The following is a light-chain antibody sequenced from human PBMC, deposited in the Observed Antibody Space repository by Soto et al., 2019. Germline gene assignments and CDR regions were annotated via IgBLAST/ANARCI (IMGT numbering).Light chain of an antibody. CDR1: SSDVGSYNL. Sequence: QSALTQPASVSGSPGQSITISCTGTSSDVGSYNLVSWYRQHPGKAPKLMIYVVTKRPSGVSNRFSGSKSGNTASLTISGLQGEDEADYYCCSYAGSSWVFGGGTKLTVL. J-gene: IGLJ3*02. CDR3: CSYAGSSWV. CDR2: VVT. V-gene: IGLV2-23*02.